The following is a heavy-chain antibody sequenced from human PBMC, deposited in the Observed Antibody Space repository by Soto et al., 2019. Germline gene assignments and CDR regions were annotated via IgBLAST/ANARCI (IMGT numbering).Heavy chain of an antibody. CDR2: IKQDGSEK. J-gene: IGHJ6*02. CDR3: ARDGKLEDIVLMVYAPPPHYYYDGMDV. V-gene: IGHV3-7*03. Sequence: PASGFTFSSYWMSWVRQAPGKGLEWVANIKQDGSEKYYVDSVKGRFTISRDNAKNSLYLQMNSLRAEDTAGYYCARDGKLEDIVLMVYAPPPHYYYDGMDVWGQGTTVTVSS. CDR1: GFTFSSYW. D-gene: IGHD2-8*01.